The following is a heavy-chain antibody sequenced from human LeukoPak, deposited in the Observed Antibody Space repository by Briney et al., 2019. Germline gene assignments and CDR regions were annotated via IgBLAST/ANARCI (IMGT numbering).Heavy chain of an antibody. V-gene: IGHV4-4*02. CDR2: VHHSRTI. D-gene: IGHD3-10*01. Sequence: PSGTLSLTCAVSGGSISSSNWWIWVRQPPGKGLEWIGEVHHSRTINYNPSLKSRVTISVDKSKNQFSLKLSSVTAADTAVYYCARGDSDRFDPWGQGTLVTVSS. J-gene: IGHJ5*02. CDR3: ARGDSDRFDP. CDR1: GGSISSSNW.